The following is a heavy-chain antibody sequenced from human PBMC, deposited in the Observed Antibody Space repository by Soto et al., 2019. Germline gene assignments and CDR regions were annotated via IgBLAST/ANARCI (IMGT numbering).Heavy chain of an antibody. Sequence: QVQLVESGGGAVQPGESLRLSCVASGFDFTYYAMHWVRQAPGKGLESVAVMSSDGSKIHHTDSVKGRFTISRDNYKNTLYLQMNILRHEDTAVYFCGKDEGVGGTLGLFDYWGQGTLVSVSS. CDR1: GFDFTYYA. J-gene: IGHJ4*02. CDR2: MSSDGSKI. CDR3: GKDEGVGGTLGLFDY. D-gene: IGHD1-26*01. V-gene: IGHV3-30*18.